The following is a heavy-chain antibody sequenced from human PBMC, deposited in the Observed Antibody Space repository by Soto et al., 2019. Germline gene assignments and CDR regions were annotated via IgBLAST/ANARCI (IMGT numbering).Heavy chain of an antibody. D-gene: IGHD3-22*01. CDR2: IYHSGTT. CDR1: GGSISSGGYY. Sequence: QVRLQESGPGLVKPSQTLSLISTVYGGSISSGGYYWSWIRQHPGKGLEWIGYIYHSGTTYYIPSLKSRLTISADTSKNPFSLTLSSVTAADTAVYYCARVIKYYDQYYFDYWGQGTLVTVSS. V-gene: IGHV4-31*03. CDR3: ARVIKYYDQYYFDY. J-gene: IGHJ4*02.